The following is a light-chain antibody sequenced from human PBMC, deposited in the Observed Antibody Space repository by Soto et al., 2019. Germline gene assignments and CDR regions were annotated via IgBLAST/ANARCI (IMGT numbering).Light chain of an antibody. CDR2: KES. J-gene: IGKJ2*01. Sequence: DIQMTQSPSTLSASVGDRVTITCRASQSISSWLAWYQQKPGKAPKLLIYKESSLASEVPSRFSGSGSGTEFTLTISSLQPDDFETYYCQQYNSYIYNFGQGTKLEIK. V-gene: IGKV1-5*03. CDR1: QSISSW. CDR3: QQYNSYIYN.